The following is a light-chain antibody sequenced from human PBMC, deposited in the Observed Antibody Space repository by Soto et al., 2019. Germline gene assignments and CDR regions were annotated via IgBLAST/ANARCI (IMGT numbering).Light chain of an antibody. V-gene: IGKV3-20*01. CDR1: ESIAGTY. J-gene: IGKJ1*01. Sequence: EIVLTQSPGTLSLSPGDRATLSCRASESIAGTYLAWYQQKPGQAHRLLIYAASSRATGIPDKFSASGSGTDFTLTINRLGPEDFAMYYCQQYGGSPRTFGQGTKVEIK. CDR2: AAS. CDR3: QQYGGSPRT.